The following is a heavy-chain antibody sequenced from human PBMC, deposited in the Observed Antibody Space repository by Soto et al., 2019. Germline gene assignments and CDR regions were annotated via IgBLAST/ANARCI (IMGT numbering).Heavy chain of an antibody. Sequence: ASVKVSWKASGYTFTSYYMHWVRQAPGQGLEWMGIINPSGGSTSYAQKFQGRVTMTRDTSTSTVYMELSSLRSEDTAVYYCARVGSSGWYGDYWGQGTLVTVSS. V-gene: IGHV1-46*03. J-gene: IGHJ4*02. CDR2: INPSGGST. CDR1: GYTFTSYY. CDR3: ARVGSSGWYGDY. D-gene: IGHD6-19*01.